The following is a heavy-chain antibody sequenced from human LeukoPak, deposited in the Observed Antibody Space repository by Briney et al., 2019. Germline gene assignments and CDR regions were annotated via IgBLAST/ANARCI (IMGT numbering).Heavy chain of an antibody. D-gene: IGHD1-14*01. Sequence: SETLSLTCTVSGVSVSSYYWSWIRQPPGKGLEWIGCIYYRGSTNYNPSLNSRVTISVDTSKNQFSLKLSSVTAADTAVYYCARRGSGASLEYYFDLWGRGTLVTVSS. V-gene: IGHV4-59*08. CDR3: ARRGSGASLEYYFDL. J-gene: IGHJ2*01. CDR1: GVSVSSYY. CDR2: IYYRGST.